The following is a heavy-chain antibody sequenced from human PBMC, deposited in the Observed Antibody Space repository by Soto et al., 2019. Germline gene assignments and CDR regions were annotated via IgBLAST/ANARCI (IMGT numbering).Heavy chain of an antibody. Sequence: GGSLRLSCSASGFTFSSYAMHWVRQAPGKGLECVAVISYDGSNKYYADSVKGRFTISRDNSKNTLYLQMNSLRAEDTAVYYCAREGFNWNYAFDYWGQGILVTVSS. D-gene: IGHD1-7*01. CDR1: GFTFSSYA. J-gene: IGHJ4*02. V-gene: IGHV3-30-3*01. CDR3: AREGFNWNYAFDY. CDR2: ISYDGSNK.